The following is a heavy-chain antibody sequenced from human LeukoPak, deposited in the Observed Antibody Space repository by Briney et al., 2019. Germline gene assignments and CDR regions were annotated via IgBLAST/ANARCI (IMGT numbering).Heavy chain of an antibody. Sequence: GASVKVSCKASGGTFSSYAISWVRQAPGQGLEWMGGIIPIFGTANYAQKFQGRVTITADESTSTAYMELSSLRSEDTAVYYCARGSGSYYAKPWFDPWGQGTLVTVSS. D-gene: IGHD3-22*01. V-gene: IGHV1-69*13. J-gene: IGHJ5*02. CDR3: ARGSGSYYAKPWFDP. CDR1: GGTFSSYA. CDR2: IIPIFGTA.